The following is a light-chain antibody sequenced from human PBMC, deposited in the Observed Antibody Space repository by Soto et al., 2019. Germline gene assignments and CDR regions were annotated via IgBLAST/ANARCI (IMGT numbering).Light chain of an antibody. J-gene: IGKJ3*01. CDR2: ATS. CDR1: QSIGNY. CDR3: QQRSVWPFT. V-gene: IGKV3-11*01. Sequence: EVVLTQSPASLSSSPGEGATLSCRASQSIGNYLAWYQQKPGQAPRLLIYATSNSATGIPARFSGSGSGTDFTLTISSLQPEDFAVYYCQQRSVWPFTFGPGTKVDIK.